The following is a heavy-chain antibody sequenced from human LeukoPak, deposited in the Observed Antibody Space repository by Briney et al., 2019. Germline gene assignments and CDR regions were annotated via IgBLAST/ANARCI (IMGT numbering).Heavy chain of an antibody. D-gene: IGHD5-18*01. CDR3: AKAFIYTAMVGELYY. CDR1: GFTFSSYG. J-gene: IGHJ4*02. CDR2: IRYDGSNK. V-gene: IGHV3-30*02. Sequence: PGGSLRLSCAASGFTFSSYGMHWVRQAPGKGLEWVAFIRYDGSNKYYADSVKGRFTISRDNSKNTLYLQMNSLRAEDTAVYYCAKAFIYTAMVGELYYWGQGTLVTVSS.